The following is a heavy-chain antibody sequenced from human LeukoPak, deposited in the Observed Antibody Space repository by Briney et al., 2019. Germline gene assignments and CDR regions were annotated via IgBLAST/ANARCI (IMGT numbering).Heavy chain of an antibody. CDR3: ARDLTVGASYYYYGMDV. CDR2: IYHSGST. Sequence: SGTLSLTCAVSGGSISSSNWWSWVRQPPGKGLEWIGEIYHSGSTNYNPSLKSRVTISVDKSKNQFSLKLSSVTAADTAVYYCARDLTVGASYYYYGMDVWGQGTTVTVSS. J-gene: IGHJ6*02. D-gene: IGHD1-26*01. CDR1: GGSISSSNW. V-gene: IGHV4-4*02.